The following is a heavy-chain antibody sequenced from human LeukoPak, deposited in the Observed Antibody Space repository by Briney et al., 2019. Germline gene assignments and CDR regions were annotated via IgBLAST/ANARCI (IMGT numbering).Heavy chain of an antibody. CDR1: GYTFTSYG. CDR2: ISAYNGNT. CDR3: ARDQASPPDGYYYYYYMDV. Sequence: ASVKVSCRASGYTFTSYGISWVRQAPGQGLEWMGWISAYNGNTNYAQKLQGRVTMTTDTSTSTAYMELRSLRSDDTAVYYCARDQASPPDGYYYYYYMDVWGKGTTVTVSS. D-gene: IGHD2-2*01. J-gene: IGHJ6*03. V-gene: IGHV1-18*01.